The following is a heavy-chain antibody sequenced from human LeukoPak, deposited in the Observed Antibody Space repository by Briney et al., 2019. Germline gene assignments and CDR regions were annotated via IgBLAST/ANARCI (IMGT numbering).Heavy chain of an antibody. V-gene: IGHV3-30*03. CDR2: ISYDGSNK. CDR3: TTGKTY. CDR1: GFTFSSYG. J-gene: IGHJ4*02. D-gene: IGHD1-14*01. Sequence: PGRSLRLSCAASGFTFSSYGMHWVRQAPGKGLEWVAVISYDGSNKYYADSVKGRFTISRDNSKNTLYLQMNSLKTEDTAVYYCTTGKTYWGQGTLVTVSS.